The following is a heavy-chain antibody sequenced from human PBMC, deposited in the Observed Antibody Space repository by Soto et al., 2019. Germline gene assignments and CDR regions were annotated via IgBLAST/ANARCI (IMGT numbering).Heavy chain of an antibody. CDR2: IYNDGST. CDR3: ARDSYTRY. V-gene: IGHV3-66*01. J-gene: IGHJ4*02. Sequence: EVQLVESGGGLVQPGGCLRLSCVASGFGVSSSYMSGVRQAPGKGLEWVSIIYNDGSTYYADSVKGRFTISRDNSKNTLYLQILSLRAEDTAVYYCARDSYTRYWGQGTLVTVSS. CDR1: GFGVSSSY. D-gene: IGHD4-4*01.